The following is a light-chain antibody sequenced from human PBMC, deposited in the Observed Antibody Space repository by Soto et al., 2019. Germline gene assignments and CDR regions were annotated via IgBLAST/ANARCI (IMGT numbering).Light chain of an antibody. J-gene: IGKJ5*01. CDR1: QSLRHSNGKTY. V-gene: IGKV2D-29*01. CDR3: MQNLQVHSLA. CDR2: EVS. Sequence: EIVMTQSPLSLSATPGQPASISCKASQSLRHSNGKTYLDPCVQQSGQPPKLLTYEVSNRFSGVSERFSGSGAGRDDTPKISRVEAEDVGVYYYMQNLQVHSLAFGQGTRLEI.